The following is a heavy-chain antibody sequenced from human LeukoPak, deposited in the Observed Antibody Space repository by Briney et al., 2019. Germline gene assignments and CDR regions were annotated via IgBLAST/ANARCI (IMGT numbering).Heavy chain of an antibody. CDR2: TIPIFGTA. V-gene: IGHV1-69*13. CDR3: ARDYPSSYYYDSSGYYGLWYY. Sequence: SVKVSCKASGGTFSSYAISWVRQAPGQGLEWMGGTIPIFGTANYAQKFQGRVTITADESTSTAYMELSSLRSEDTAVYYCARDYPSSYYYDSSGYYGLWYYWGQGTLVTVSS. D-gene: IGHD3-22*01. CDR1: GGTFSSYA. J-gene: IGHJ4*02.